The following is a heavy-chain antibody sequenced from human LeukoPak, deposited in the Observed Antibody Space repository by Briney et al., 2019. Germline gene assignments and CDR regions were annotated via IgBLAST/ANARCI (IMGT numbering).Heavy chain of an antibody. V-gene: IGHV4-34*01. CDR1: GGSFSGYY. Sequence: SETLSLTCAVYGGSFSGYYWSWIPQPPGKGLEWIGEINHSGSTNYNPSLKSRVTISVDTSKNPFSLKLSSVTAADTAVYYCARWGTYYDYVWGSYRSENWFDPWGQGTLVTASS. CDR2: INHSGST. CDR3: ARWGTYYDYVWGSYRSENWFDP. D-gene: IGHD3-16*02. J-gene: IGHJ5*02.